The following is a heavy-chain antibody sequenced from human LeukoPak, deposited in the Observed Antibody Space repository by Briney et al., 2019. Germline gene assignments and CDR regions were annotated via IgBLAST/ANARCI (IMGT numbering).Heavy chain of an antibody. J-gene: IGHJ4*02. V-gene: IGHV4-39*01. CDR1: GGSISSSTYY. D-gene: IGHD5-18*01. CDR2: IYYSGST. Sequence: SETLSLTCTVSGGSISSSTYYWGWIRQPPGKGLEWIGSIYYSGSTYYNPSPKSRVTISVDTSKNQFSLKLSSVTAADTAVYYCATVDTAMVGRYFDYWGQGTLVTVSS. CDR3: ATVDTAMVGRYFDY.